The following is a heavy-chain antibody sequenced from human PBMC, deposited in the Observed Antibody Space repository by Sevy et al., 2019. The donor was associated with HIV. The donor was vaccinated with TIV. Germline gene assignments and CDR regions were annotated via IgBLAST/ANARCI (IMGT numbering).Heavy chain of an antibody. CDR1: GFTFHTYW. D-gene: IGHD5-18*01. V-gene: IGHV3-7*01. CDR3: ARGLRWRGTAIYYFDY. Sequence: GGSLRLSCAASGFTFHTYWMQWVRQAPGKGLEWVANIKQDGSEKYYVDSVKGRFTISRDNAKNSLYLQMNSLRAEDTAVYYCARGLRWRGTAIYYFDYWGQGTLVTVSS. J-gene: IGHJ4*02. CDR2: IKQDGSEK.